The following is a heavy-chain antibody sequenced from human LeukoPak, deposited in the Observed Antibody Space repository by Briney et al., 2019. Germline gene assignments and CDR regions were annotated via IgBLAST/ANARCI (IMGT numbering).Heavy chain of an antibody. D-gene: IGHD2-15*01. CDR2: IYTSGST. V-gene: IGHV4-4*07. CDR1: GGSISSYY. Sequence: PSETLSLTCTVSGGSISSYYWSWIRQPAGKGLEWIGRIYTSGSTNYNPSLKSRVTMSVDTSKNQFSLKLSSVTAADPGVYYCARDNPYCSGGSCYSFRWFDPWGQGTLVTVSS. J-gene: IGHJ5*02. CDR3: ARDNPYCSGGSCYSFRWFDP.